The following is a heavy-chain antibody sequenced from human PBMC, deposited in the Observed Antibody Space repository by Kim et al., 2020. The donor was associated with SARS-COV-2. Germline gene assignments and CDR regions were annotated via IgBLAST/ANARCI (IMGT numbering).Heavy chain of an antibody. CDR3: ARPGFWSSWYDHYGMDV. CDR1: GGSFSGYY. CDR2: INHSGST. J-gene: IGHJ6*02. Sequence: SETLSLTCAVYGGSFSGYYWSWIRQPPGKGLEWIGEINHSGSTNYNPSLKSRVTISVDTSKNQFSLKLSSVTAADTAVYYCARPGFWSSWYDHYGMDVWGQGTTVTVSS. V-gene: IGHV4-34*01. D-gene: IGHD6-13*01.